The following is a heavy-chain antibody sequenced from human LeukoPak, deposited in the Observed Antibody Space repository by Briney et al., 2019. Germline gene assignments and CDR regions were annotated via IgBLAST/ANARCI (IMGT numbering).Heavy chain of an antibody. CDR1: GGSISSYY. V-gene: IGHV4-59*01. Sequence: SETLSLTCTVSGGSISSYYWSWIRQPPVKGLEWIGYIYYSGSTNYNPSLKSRATISVDTSKNQFSLKLSSVTAADTAVYYCARGSSGWYPDIDYWGQGTLVTVSS. CDR3: ARGSSGWYPDIDY. D-gene: IGHD6-19*01. CDR2: IYYSGST. J-gene: IGHJ4*02.